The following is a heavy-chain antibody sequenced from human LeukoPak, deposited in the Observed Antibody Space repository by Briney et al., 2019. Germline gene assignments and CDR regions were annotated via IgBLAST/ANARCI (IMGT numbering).Heavy chain of an antibody. Sequence: ASVKVSCKASGGTFSSYAISWVRQAPGQGLEWMGRIIPILGIANYAQKFQGRVTITADKSTSTAYMELSSRRSEDPAVYYCARERVPDYYDSSGYYDMVTFPNAYWGQGTLVTVSS. CDR2: IIPILGIA. D-gene: IGHD3-22*01. J-gene: IGHJ4*02. CDR3: ARERVPDYYDSSGYYDMVTFPNAY. V-gene: IGHV1-69*04. CDR1: GGTFSSYA.